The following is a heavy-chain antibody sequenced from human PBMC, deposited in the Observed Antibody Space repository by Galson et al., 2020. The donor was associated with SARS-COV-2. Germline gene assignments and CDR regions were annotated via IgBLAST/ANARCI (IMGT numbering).Heavy chain of an antibody. D-gene: IGHD1-1*01. J-gene: IGHJ3*02. V-gene: IGHV1-2*04. CDR3: ARDNDHDAFDI. Sequence: ASVKVSCKASGYTFTGYYIHWVRQAPGQGLEWMGWINPNSGGTSYAQNFQDWVTMTRDTSISTAYMEPSRLRSDDTAVYYCARDNDHDAFDIWGQGTMVTVSS. CDR2: INPNSGGT. CDR1: GYTFTGYY.